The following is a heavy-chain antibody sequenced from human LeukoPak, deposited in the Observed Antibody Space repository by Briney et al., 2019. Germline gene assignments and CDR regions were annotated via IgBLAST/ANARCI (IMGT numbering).Heavy chain of an antibody. CDR2: ISGSGGST. Sequence: GGSLRLSCAASGFTFSSYAMSWVRQAPGKGLEWVSAISGSGGSTYYADSVKGRFTISRDNSKNTLYLQMNSLRAEDTAVYYCARDQDGGKYYYESSGYSHWGQGILITVSS. V-gene: IGHV3-23*01. D-gene: IGHD3-22*01. J-gene: IGHJ4*02. CDR3: ARDQDGGKYYYESSGYSH. CDR1: GFTFSSYA.